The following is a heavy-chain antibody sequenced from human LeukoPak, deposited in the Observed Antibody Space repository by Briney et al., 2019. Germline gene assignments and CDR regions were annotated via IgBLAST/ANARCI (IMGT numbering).Heavy chain of an antibody. Sequence: ASVKVSCKASGYTFTGYYIHWVRQAPGQGLEWEGWINPNSGGAKYAQKFQDRVTMTRDTSISTAYMGLSRLRSDDTAVYYCAKGRVVAGSKSLTYHWLDPWGQGTLVTVSS. CDR1: GYTFTGYY. CDR3: AKGRVVAGSKSLTYHWLDP. V-gene: IGHV1-2*02. J-gene: IGHJ5*02. CDR2: INPNSGGA. D-gene: IGHD6-19*01.